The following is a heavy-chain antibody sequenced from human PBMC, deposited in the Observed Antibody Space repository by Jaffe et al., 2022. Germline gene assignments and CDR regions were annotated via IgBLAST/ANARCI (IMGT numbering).Heavy chain of an antibody. CDR1: GFTFSNAW. J-gene: IGHJ6*03. CDR2: IKSKTDGGTT. V-gene: IGHV3-15*01. D-gene: IGHD2-2*01. CDR3: TTDSHQLLPQYYYYYYMDV. Sequence: EVQLVESGGGLVKPGGSLRLSCAASGFTFSNAWMSWVRQAPGKGLEWVGRIKSKTDGGTTDYAAPVKGRFTISRDDSKNTLYLQMNSLKTEDTAVYYCTTDSHQLLPQYYYYYYMDVWGKGTTVTVSS.